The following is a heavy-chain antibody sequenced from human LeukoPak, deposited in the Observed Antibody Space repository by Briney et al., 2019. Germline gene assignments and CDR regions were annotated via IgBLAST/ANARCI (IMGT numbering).Heavy chain of an antibody. V-gene: IGHV3-30*02. D-gene: IGHD6-13*01. CDR2: IRFDATNK. Sequence: GGSLRLSCAASGFIFSGSSMHWVRQAPGKGLEWVCFIRFDATNKYYADSVKGRFTISRDNSKTTLYLQMNSLRAEDTALYYCAKDRAATGVFDYWGQGTLVTVSS. CDR1: GFIFSGSS. CDR3: AKDRAATGVFDY. J-gene: IGHJ4*02.